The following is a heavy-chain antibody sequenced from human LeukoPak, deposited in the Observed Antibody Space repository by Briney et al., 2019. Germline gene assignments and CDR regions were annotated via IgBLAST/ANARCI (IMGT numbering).Heavy chain of an antibody. D-gene: IGHD3-10*01. J-gene: IGHJ4*02. CDR1: GFTFSSYS. V-gene: IGHV3-21*01. CDR3: ARGRTGSTNYDY. Sequence: PGGSLRLSCAASGFTFSSYSMSWVRQAPGKGLEWVSSITTSSTYISYADSVKGRFTISRDNAKNSLYLRMNSLRAEDTAVYYCARGRTGSTNYDYWGQGVLVTVSS. CDR2: ITTSSTYI.